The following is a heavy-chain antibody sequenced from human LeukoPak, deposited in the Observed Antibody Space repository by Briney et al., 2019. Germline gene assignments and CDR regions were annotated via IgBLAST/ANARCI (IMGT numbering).Heavy chain of an antibody. V-gene: IGHV3-23*01. Sequence: PGGSLRLSCAASGFTFSSYAMSWVRQAPGQGMEPVSAISGSCGSTYYADSVKGRFTISRDNSKNTLYLQMNSLRAEDTAVYYCAKGGITMIVVVIQYYFDYWGQGTLVTVSS. CDR1: GFTFSSYA. CDR3: AKGGITMIVVVIQYYFDY. CDR2: ISGSCGST. J-gene: IGHJ4*02. D-gene: IGHD3-22*01.